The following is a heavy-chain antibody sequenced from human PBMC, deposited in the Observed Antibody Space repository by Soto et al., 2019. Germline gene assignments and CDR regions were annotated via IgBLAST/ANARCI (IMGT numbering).Heavy chain of an antibody. D-gene: IGHD2-15*01. CDR1: GFTFSRYA. Sequence: EVQLLESGGGLVQPGGSLRLSCAASGFTFSRYAMSWVRQAPGKGLEWVSAISGSGGSTYYADSVKGRFTISRDNSKNTLYLQMNSLRAEDTAVYYCAKAERVVVVAATPFDYWGQGTLVTVSS. CDR3: AKAERVVVVAATPFDY. V-gene: IGHV3-23*01. CDR2: ISGSGGST. J-gene: IGHJ4*02.